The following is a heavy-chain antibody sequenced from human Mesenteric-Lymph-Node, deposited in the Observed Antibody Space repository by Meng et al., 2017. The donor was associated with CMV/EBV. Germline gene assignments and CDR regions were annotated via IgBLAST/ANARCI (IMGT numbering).Heavy chain of an antibody. V-gene: IGHV3-7*01. CDR3: ARRPLYNSGWYYRAGFDY. CDR1: GFTFSSYC. J-gene: IGHJ4*02. Sequence: GGSLRLSCAASGFTFSSYCMGWVRQTPGKGLEWVANIKEEGSEKYYVDSVKGRFSISRDNAKNSLSLQMNSLRAEDTAVYYCARRPLYNSGWYYRAGFDYWGQGTLVTVSS. D-gene: IGHD6-19*01. CDR2: IKEEGSEK.